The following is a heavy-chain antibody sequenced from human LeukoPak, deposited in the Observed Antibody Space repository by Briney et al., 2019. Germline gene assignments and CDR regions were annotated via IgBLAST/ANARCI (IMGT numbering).Heavy chain of an antibody. CDR2: INGDGSST. Sequence: PGGSLRLSCAASGFSFSSYWMHWVRQAPGKGLVWVSRINGDGSSTRYADSVKGRFTISRDNAKNTLYLQMNSLRAEDTAVYYCVRGTIAVGGTDYWGQGTLVTVSS. V-gene: IGHV3-74*01. CDR3: VRGTIAVGGTDY. CDR1: GFSFSSYW. J-gene: IGHJ4*02. D-gene: IGHD6-13*01.